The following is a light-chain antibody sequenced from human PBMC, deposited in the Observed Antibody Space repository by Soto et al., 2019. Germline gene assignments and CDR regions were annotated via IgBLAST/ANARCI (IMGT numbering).Light chain of an antibody. Sequence: DIQMTQSPSTLSASVGDRVTITCRASQSISSWLAWYQQKPGKAPKLLIYDASSLESGVPSRFSGSGSGTEFTLTISSLRPDDFATYYCQQYNSYSSWTFGQGTKV. CDR2: DAS. CDR1: QSISSW. CDR3: QQYNSYSSWT. V-gene: IGKV1-5*01. J-gene: IGKJ1*01.